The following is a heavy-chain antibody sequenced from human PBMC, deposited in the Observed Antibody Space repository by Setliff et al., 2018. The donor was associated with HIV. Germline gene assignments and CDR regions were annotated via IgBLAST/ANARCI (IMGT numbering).Heavy chain of an antibody. CDR2: INPNNGNT. V-gene: IGHV1-18*01. CDR1: GYTFISYA. CDR3: ARGGDDYFDPSGFHH. D-gene: IGHD3-22*01. Sequence: ASVKVSCKASGYTFISYAVDWVRQAPGQGLEWVGWINPNNGNTKYAQNFQGRVSMTTTDTSTTTAYMELRSLTSDDTAVYYCARGGDDYFDPSGFHHWGQGTLVTVSS. J-gene: IGHJ4*02.